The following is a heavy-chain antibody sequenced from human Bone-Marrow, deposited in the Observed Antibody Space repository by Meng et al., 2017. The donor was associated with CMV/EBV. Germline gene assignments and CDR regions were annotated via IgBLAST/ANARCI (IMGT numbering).Heavy chain of an antibody. D-gene: IGHD1-26*01. CDR2: IRYDGSNK. Sequence: GESLKISCAASGFTFSSYGMYWVRQAPGKGLEWVAFIRYDGSNKYYADSVKGRFTISRDNSKNTLYLQMNSLRAEDTAVYYCAKESVGATDIWGQGTMVTVSS. J-gene: IGHJ3*02. CDR3: AKESVGATDI. V-gene: IGHV3-30*02. CDR1: GFTFSSYG.